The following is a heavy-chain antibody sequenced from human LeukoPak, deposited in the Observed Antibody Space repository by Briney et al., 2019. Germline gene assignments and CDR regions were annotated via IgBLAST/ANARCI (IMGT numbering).Heavy chain of an antibody. V-gene: IGHV1-2*02. D-gene: IGHD3-22*01. CDR2: INANHSGT. CDR3: ARHRDFDSTGYYYPLFDY. CDR1: GYTFTGYY. J-gene: IGHJ4*02. Sequence: GASVKVSCKASGYTFTGYYLHWVRQAPGQGLEWMGWINANHSGTNYAQQFQGRVTMTRDTSISTAYMELSRLRSDDAAVYYCARHRDFDSTGYYYPLFDYWGQGTLVTVSS.